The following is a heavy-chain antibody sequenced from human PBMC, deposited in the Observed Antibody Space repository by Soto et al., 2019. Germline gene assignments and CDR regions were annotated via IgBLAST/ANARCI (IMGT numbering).Heavy chain of an antibody. Sequence: GASVKVSCKASGGTFSSYAISGVRQAPGQGLEWMGGIIPIFGTANYAQKFQGRVTITADESTSTAYMELSSLRSEDTAVYYCARVSHSLGSAPFDYWGQGTLVTVSS. CDR2: IIPIFGTA. D-gene: IGHD3-10*01. J-gene: IGHJ4*02. CDR1: GGTFSSYA. CDR3: ARVSHSLGSAPFDY. V-gene: IGHV1-69*13.